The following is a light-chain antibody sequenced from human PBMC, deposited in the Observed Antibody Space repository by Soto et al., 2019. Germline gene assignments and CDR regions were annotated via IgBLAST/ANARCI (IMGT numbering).Light chain of an antibody. CDR2: GAS. Sequence: VMSPSPATLSVSPGERAPLSCRASQSVSSNLAWYQQKPGQDPRLLIYGASSRATGIPDRFSGSGSGTDFTLSISRLAPEEFAVYNCLQYAHHRTFGQGTKVDIK. J-gene: IGKJ1*01. CDR1: QSVSSN. CDR3: LQYAHHRT. V-gene: IGKV3-20*01.